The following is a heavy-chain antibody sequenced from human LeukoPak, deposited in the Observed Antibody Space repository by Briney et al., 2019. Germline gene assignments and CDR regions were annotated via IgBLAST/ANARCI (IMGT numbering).Heavy chain of an antibody. CDR2: INQDGSDK. V-gene: IGHV3-7*01. CDR1: GLILSNYN. J-gene: IGHJ4*02. Sequence: PGGSLRLSCTASGLILSNYNMHWFRQAPGKGLECVANINQDGSDKYYVDSVKGRFTISRDNTKNSLYLQMNSLRAEDTAVYYCVGGDYWGQGTLVTVSS. CDR3: VGGDY.